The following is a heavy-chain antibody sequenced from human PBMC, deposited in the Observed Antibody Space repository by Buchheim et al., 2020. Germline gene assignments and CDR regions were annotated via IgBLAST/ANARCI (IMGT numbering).Heavy chain of an antibody. CDR2: IIPILGIA. CDR3: ASRLREYYYYYYGMDV. CDR1: GGTFSSYA. Sequence: QVQLVQSGAEVKKPGSSVKVSCKASGGTFSSYAISWVRQAPGQGLEWMGRIIPILGIANYAQKFQGRVTTTADKSTSTAYMELSSLRSEDTAVYYCASRLREYYYYYYGMDVWGQGTT. J-gene: IGHJ6*02. V-gene: IGHV1-69*04. D-gene: IGHD4-17*01.